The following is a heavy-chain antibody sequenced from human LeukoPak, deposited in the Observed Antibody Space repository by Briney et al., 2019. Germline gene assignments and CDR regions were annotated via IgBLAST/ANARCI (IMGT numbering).Heavy chain of an antibody. CDR2: IIPIFGTA. Sequence: ASVKVSCKASGGTFSSYAISRVRQAPGQGLEWMGGIIPIFGTANYAQKFQGRVTITADESASTAYMELSSLRSEDTAVYYCAREDSGTYFDYWGQGTLVTVSS. CDR1: GGTFSSYA. D-gene: IGHD5-12*01. V-gene: IGHV1-69*13. J-gene: IGHJ4*02. CDR3: AREDSGTYFDY.